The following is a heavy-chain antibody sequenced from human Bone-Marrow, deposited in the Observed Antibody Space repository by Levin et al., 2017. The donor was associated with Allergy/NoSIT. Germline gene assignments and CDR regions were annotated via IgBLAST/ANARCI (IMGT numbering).Heavy chain of an antibody. J-gene: IGHJ4*02. V-gene: IGHV4-39*01. Sequence: SQTLSLTYSVSGDSITNSRSYWNWIRQPPGKGLEWIGCIYHSGSTYYNSSLKSRVTISVDTSKNQFSLRLKSVTAADTAVYYCAKPYGSGDSLWGQGTLVTVSS. CDR3: AKPYGSGDSL. D-gene: IGHD3-10*01. CDR2: IYHSGST. CDR1: GDSITNSRSY.